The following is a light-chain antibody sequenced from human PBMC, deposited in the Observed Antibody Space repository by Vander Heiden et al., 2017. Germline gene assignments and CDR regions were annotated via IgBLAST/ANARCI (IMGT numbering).Light chain of an antibody. CDR1: QTTSENS. V-gene: IGKV3-20*01. Sequence: EIVLTQSPGALSLSPGERATLPCRASQTTSENSLAWYQQKPGQAPRLLIFGASSRPTGLPDRFRGSGSGTDFTLTISRLEPEDLAVYYCQQYATSPFTFGPGTKVEI. CDR3: QQYATSPFT. CDR2: GAS. J-gene: IGKJ3*01.